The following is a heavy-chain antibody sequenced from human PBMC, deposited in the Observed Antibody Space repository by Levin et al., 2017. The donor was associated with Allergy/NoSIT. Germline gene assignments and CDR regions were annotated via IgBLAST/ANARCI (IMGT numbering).Heavy chain of an antibody. CDR1: GFTFSDYY. D-gene: IGHD2/OR15-2a*01. V-gene: IGHV3-11*03. Sequence: GGSLRLSCAASGFTFSDYYMNWIRQAPGKGLEWISYISSTSSYTNYADSVKGRFTISRDNAKNSLYLQMNSLRAEDTAVYYCARTFHEKLDNWGQGTLVTVSS. J-gene: IGHJ4*02. CDR3: ARTFHEKLDN. CDR2: ISSTSSYT.